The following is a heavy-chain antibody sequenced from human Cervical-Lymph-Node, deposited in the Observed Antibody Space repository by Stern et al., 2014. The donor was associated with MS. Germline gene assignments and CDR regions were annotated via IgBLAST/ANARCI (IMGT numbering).Heavy chain of an antibody. CDR1: GFTLGDYY. D-gene: IGHD6-6*01. Sequence: VQLVESGGGLVRPGGSLRLSCAASGFTLGDYYMFWIRQAPGKGLEWVSYIRGSSDITHYADSVKGRFTVSRDNAKNTLYLQMNSLSAEDTAVYYCARDKYHGAMDVWGQGTMVTVSS. J-gene: IGHJ6*02. V-gene: IGHV3-11*01. CDR2: IRGSSDIT. CDR3: ARDKYHGAMDV.